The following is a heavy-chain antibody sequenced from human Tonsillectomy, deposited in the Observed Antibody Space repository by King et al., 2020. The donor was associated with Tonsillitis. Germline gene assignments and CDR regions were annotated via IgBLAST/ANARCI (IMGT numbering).Heavy chain of an antibody. CDR2: IYYSGSI. CDR1: GGSISSYY. V-gene: IGHV4-59*08. J-gene: IGHJ3*01. D-gene: IGHD5-24*01. CDR3: ARYGQLRGAFDV. Sequence: QVQLQESGPGLLKPSETLSLTCTVSGGSISSYYWSWIRQPPGKGLEWIGYIYYSGSINYNPSLKSRVTISVDTSKNQFSLKLSSVTAADTAVYYCARYGQLRGAFDVWGQGTMVTVSS.